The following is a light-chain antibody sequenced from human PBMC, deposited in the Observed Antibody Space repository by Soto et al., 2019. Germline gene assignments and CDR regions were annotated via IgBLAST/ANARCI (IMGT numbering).Light chain of an antibody. Sequence: PITPCSSFLGAPLLGPVRTNCRASQGISNYLAWYQQKPGKVPKLLIYDASTLQSGVPSRFSGSGSGTDFTLTISRLEPEDFAVYYCQQDGNLTINFCQGTRLEIK. CDR2: DAS. CDR1: QGISNY. V-gene: IGKV1-27*01. CDR3: QQDGNLTIN. J-gene: IGKJ5*01.